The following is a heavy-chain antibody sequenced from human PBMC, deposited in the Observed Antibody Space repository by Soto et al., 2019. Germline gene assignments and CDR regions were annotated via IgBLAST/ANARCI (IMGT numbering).Heavy chain of an antibody. CDR3: ARQHRDILTGLRWNGMDV. CDR1: GFTFSSYG. V-gene: IGHV3-33*01. CDR2: IWFDGSNK. D-gene: IGHD3-9*01. Sequence: QVQLVESGGGVVQPGRSLRLSCAASGFTFSSYGMHWVRQAPGKGLEWVAVIWFDGSNKYYADSVKGRFTISRDNSNNTLYLQMNSLRAGDMAVYYCARQHRDILTGLRWNGMDVWGQGTTVTVSS. J-gene: IGHJ6*02.